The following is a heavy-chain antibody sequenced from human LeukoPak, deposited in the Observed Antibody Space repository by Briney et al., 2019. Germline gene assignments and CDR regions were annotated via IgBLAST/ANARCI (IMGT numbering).Heavy chain of an antibody. D-gene: IGHD2-2*01. Sequence: GGSLRLSCAASGFTFSGYSMNWVRQAPGKGLEWISYMGSSGKTIYYADSVKGRFTISRDNAKNSLYLQMNSLTVEDTAVYYCAKDVPAAYFDYWGQGILVTVSS. CDR3: AKDVPAAYFDY. CDR2: MGSSGKTI. V-gene: IGHV3-48*01. J-gene: IGHJ4*02. CDR1: GFTFSGYS.